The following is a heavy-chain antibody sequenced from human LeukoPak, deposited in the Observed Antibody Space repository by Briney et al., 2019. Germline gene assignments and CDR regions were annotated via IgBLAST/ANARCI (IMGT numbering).Heavy chain of an antibody. J-gene: IGHJ6*03. Sequence: ASVKFSCKASGGTFSSYAISWVRQAPGQGLEWMGGIIPIFGTANYAQKFQGRVTITADESTSTAYMALSSLRSEDTAVYYCARGPERPAYYMDVWGRGTTVTVSS. CDR1: GGTFSSYA. CDR2: IIPIFGTA. V-gene: IGHV1-69*13. D-gene: IGHD6-25*01. CDR3: ARGPERPAYYMDV.